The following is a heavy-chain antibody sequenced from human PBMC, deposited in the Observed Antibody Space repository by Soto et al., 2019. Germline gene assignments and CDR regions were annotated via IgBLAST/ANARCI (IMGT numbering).Heavy chain of an antibody. Sequence: GGYLRLSCAASGFSFSISPMHWARQAPGKGPEWVALISYDGTNKFYADSVKGRFTISRDNSKSTLCLQVDSLRPEDGAAYYCARDPKTSGGQHWAFNYFDYWGQGTLVTVSS. CDR3: ARDPKTSGGQHWAFNYFDY. D-gene: IGHD7-27*01. V-gene: IGHV3-30-3*01. CDR1: GFSFSISP. J-gene: IGHJ4*02. CDR2: ISYDGTNK.